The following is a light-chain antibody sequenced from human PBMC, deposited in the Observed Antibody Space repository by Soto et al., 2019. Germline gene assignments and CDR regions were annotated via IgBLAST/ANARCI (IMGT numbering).Light chain of an antibody. Sequence: DIQMTQSPSSLSASVGDRVTITCRASQSISRNLNWYQQKPVKAPKLLIYAASSLQSGVPSRFSGSGSGTEFTLTISGLQPEEFVTYYCRQSYSSLLLTVGGGTEVEIK. CDR1: QSISRN. J-gene: IGKJ4*01. V-gene: IGKV1-39*01. CDR3: RQSYSSLLLT. CDR2: AAS.